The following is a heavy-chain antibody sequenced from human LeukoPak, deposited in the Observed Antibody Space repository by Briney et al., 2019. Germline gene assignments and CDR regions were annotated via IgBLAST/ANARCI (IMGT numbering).Heavy chain of an antibody. V-gene: IGHV4-59*08. J-gene: IGHJ3*02. Sequence: SETLSLTCTVSGGSNSSYYWSWIRQPPGKGLEWIGYIYYSGSTNYNPSLKSRVTISVDTSKNQFSLKLSSVTAADTAVYYCARHHADYYDSSGYRPDDAFDIWGQGTMVTVSS. CDR1: GGSNSSYY. CDR2: IYYSGST. CDR3: ARHHADYYDSSGYRPDDAFDI. D-gene: IGHD3-22*01.